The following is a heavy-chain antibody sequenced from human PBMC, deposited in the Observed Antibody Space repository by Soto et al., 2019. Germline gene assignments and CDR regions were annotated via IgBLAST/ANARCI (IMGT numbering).Heavy chain of an antibody. Sequence: GGSLRLSCAASGFTFSSYAMHWVRQAPGKGLEWVAVISYDGSNKYYADSVKGRFTISRDNSKNTLYLQMNSLRAEDTAVYYCARDCSGGSCLFYYYYGMDVWGQGTTVTVSS. CDR3: ARDCSGGSCLFYYYYGMDV. CDR1: GFTFSSYA. J-gene: IGHJ6*02. D-gene: IGHD2-15*01. V-gene: IGHV3-30-3*01. CDR2: ISYDGSNK.